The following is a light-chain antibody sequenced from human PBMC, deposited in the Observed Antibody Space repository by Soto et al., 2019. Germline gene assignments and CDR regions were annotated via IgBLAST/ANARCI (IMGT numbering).Light chain of an antibody. CDR2: AAS. CDR1: QSITGY. J-gene: IGKJ1*01. CDR3: QQSFIAPWT. V-gene: IGKV1-39*01. Sequence: DIQMTHSPSSLSASVGDRVTITCRASQSITGYLNWYQQKPGKVPKLLIYAASTLQSGVPSRFSGSGSGTDFTLTLSSLQAEDSATYYCQQSFIAPWTFGQGTKVEIX.